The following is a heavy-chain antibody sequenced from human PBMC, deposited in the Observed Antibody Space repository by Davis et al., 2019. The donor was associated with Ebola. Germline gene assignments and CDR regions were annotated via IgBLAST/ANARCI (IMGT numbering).Heavy chain of an antibody. Sequence: ASVKVSCKASGYTFTNYYMHWVRQAPGKGLEWMGAFDPEDGEAIYAQKFQGRVTLTEDTSTDTAYMELRSLSSQDTAVYYCTIGGTTGGFDYWGQGSLVTVSS. D-gene: IGHD1-14*01. CDR1: GYTFTNYY. V-gene: IGHV1-24*01. CDR2: FDPEDGEA. CDR3: TIGGTTGGFDY. J-gene: IGHJ4*02.